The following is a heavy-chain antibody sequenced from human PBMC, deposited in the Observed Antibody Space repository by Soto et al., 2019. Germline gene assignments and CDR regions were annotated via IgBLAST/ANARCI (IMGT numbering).Heavy chain of an antibody. CDR2: ISSSSSSI. J-gene: IGHJ3*02. D-gene: IGHD1-20*01. Sequence: EVQLVESGGGLVQPGWSLRLSCGASGFTFSSYSMNWVRQAPGKGLEWVSYISSSSSSISYADSVKGRFTISRDNAKNSLYLQRNSLRDVDTSVYYCARNYNWWRNAFDIWGQGTMVTVSS. CDR3: ARNYNWWRNAFDI. CDR1: GFTFSSYS. V-gene: IGHV3-48*02.